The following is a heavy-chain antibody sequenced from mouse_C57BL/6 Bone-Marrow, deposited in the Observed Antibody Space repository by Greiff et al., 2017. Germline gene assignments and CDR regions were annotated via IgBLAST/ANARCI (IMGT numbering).Heavy chain of an antibody. CDR3: LIITTVVATRYFDV. Sequence: VQLQQSGPELVKPGASVKISCKASGYSFTGYYMHWVKQSHGNILDWIGYIYPYNGVSSYNQKFKGKATLTVDKSSSTAYMELRSLTSEDSAVYYCLIITTVVATRYFDVWGTGTTVTVSS. V-gene: IGHV1-31*01. CDR1: GYSFTGYY. D-gene: IGHD1-1*01. J-gene: IGHJ1*03. CDR2: IYPYNGVS.